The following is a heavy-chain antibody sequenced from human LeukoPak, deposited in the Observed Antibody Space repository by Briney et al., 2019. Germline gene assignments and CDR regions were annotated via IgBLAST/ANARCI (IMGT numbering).Heavy chain of an antibody. CDR3: AKGGAGHYYGMDV. CDR1: GFTFSSNA. V-gene: IGHV3-23*01. CDR2: ISGSGTST. J-gene: IGHJ6*02. Sequence: GGSLRLSCAASGFTFSSNAMSWVRQAPGKGLEWVAAISGSGTSTYYADSVKGRFTISRDNSKSTLSLQMNSLRAEDTAVYYCAKGGAGHYYGMDVWGQGTTVTVSS. D-gene: IGHD3-16*01.